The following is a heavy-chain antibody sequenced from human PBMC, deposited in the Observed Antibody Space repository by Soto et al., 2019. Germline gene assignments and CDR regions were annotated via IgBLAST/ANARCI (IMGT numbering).Heavy chain of an antibody. CDR3: ASSQYVGFWSGYFWFDP. Sequence: SETLSLTCTVSGGSISSYYWSWIRQPPGKGLEWIGYIYYSGSTNYNPSLKSRVTISVDTSKNQFSLKLSSVTAADTAVYYCASSQYVGFWSGYFWFDPWGQGTLVTVSS. J-gene: IGHJ5*02. CDR2: IYYSGST. CDR1: GGSISSYY. D-gene: IGHD3-3*01. V-gene: IGHV4-59*01.